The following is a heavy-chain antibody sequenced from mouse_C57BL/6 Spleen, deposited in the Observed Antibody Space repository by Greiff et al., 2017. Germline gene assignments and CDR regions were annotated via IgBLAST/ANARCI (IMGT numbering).Heavy chain of an antibody. V-gene: IGHV1-61*01. D-gene: IGHD1-1*01. CDR1: GYTFTSYW. CDR2: IYPSDSET. CDR3: ARPIYGSDAMDY. J-gene: IGHJ4*01. Sequence: VQLQQPGAELVRPGSSVKLSCKASGYTFTSYWMDWVKQRPGQGLEWIGNIYPSDSETHYNQKFKDKATLTVDKSSSTAYMQLSSLTSEDSAVHYCARPIYGSDAMDYWGQGTSVTVSS.